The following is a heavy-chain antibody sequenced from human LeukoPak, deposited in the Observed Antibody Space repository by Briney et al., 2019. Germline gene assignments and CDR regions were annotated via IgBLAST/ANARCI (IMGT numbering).Heavy chain of an antibody. Sequence: PGGSLRLSCAASGFTFSSYGMHWVRQAPGKGLEWVADISYDGSNKYYADSVKGRFTISRDNSKNTLYLQMNSLRAEDTAVYYCAKDELDVLLWFGESAFDYWGQGTLVTVSS. CDR3: AKDELDVLLWFGESAFDY. CDR1: GFTFSSYG. CDR2: ISYDGSNK. D-gene: IGHD3-10*01. V-gene: IGHV3-30*18. J-gene: IGHJ4*02.